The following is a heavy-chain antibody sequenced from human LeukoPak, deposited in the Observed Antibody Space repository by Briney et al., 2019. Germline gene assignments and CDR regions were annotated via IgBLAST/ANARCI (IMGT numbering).Heavy chain of an antibody. V-gene: IGHV4-39*01. CDR1: GDSISSSSYY. Sequence: SETLSLTCTVPGDSISSSSYYWGWIRQPPGKGLEWLGTIYYSGSTYYNPSLKSRVTISVDTSKNLFSLKLSSVTAADTAVYFCARRDGSGTYRNFYFDYWGQGTLVTVSS. CDR3: ARRDGSGTYRNFYFDY. D-gene: IGHD3-10*01. J-gene: IGHJ4*02. CDR2: IYYSGST.